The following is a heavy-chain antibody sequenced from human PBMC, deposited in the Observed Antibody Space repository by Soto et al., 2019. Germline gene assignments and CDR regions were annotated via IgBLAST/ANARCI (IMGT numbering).Heavy chain of an antibody. CDR1: GFTFSSYG. CDR2: ISYDGSNK. Sequence: QVQLVESGGGVVQPGRSPRLSCAASGFTFSSYGMYWVRQAPGKGLEWVAVISYDGSNKYYADSVKGRFTISRDNSKNTLYLQMNSLRAEDTAVYYCAKVDTAMVRFDPWGQGTLVTVSS. CDR3: AKVDTAMVRFDP. V-gene: IGHV3-30*18. J-gene: IGHJ5*02. D-gene: IGHD5-18*01.